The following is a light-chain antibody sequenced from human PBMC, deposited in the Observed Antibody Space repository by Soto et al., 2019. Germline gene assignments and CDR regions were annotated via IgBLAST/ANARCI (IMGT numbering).Light chain of an antibody. J-gene: IGKJ2*01. V-gene: IGKV1-39*01. CDR1: QSISSY. Sequence: DIPMTQSPSSLSASVGDRVTITCRASQSISSYLNWYQHKPGRAPKLLIYAASSLQSGVPSRFSGSGSGTDFTLTISSLQPEDFATYYCQQGHTMYTFGQGTKLEIK. CDR3: QQGHTMYT. CDR2: AAS.